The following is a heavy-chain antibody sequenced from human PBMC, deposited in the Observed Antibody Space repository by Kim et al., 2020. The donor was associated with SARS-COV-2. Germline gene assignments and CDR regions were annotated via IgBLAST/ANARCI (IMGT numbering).Heavy chain of an antibody. Sequence: AQKLQGRVTMTTDTSTSTAYMELRSLRSDDTAVYYCARGGRGSSGYSTYWGQGTLVTVSS. J-gene: IGHJ4*02. D-gene: IGHD6-19*01. CDR3: ARGGRGSSGYSTY. V-gene: IGHV1-18*01.